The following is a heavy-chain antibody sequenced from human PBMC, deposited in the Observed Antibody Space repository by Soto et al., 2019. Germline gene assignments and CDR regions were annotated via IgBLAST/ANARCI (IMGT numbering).Heavy chain of an antibody. CDR2: IIPIFGTA. CDR1: GGTFSIYA. CDR3: ARESRYCSGGSCYFLPGIDY. D-gene: IGHD2-15*01. Sequence: ASVKVACKASGGTFSIYASSWVRQDPGQGLEWMGGIIPIFGTANYAQKFQGRVTITADESTSTAYMELSSLRSEDTAVYYCARESRYCSGGSCYFLPGIDYWGQGTLVTVSS. V-gene: IGHV1-69*13. J-gene: IGHJ4*02.